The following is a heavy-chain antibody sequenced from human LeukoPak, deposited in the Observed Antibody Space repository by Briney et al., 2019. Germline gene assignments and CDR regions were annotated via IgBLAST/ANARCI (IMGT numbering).Heavy chain of an antibody. J-gene: IGHJ6*02. D-gene: IGHD4-17*01. V-gene: IGHV3-33*01. CDR3: ARDSTVPNYYYYGMDV. Sequence: GGSLRLSCAASGFTFSSYGMHWVRQAPGEGLEWVAVIWYDGSNKYYADSVKGRFTISRDNSKNTLYLQMNSLRAEDTAVYYCARDSTVPNYYYYGMDVWGQGTTVTVSS. CDR2: IWYDGSNK. CDR1: GFTFSSYG.